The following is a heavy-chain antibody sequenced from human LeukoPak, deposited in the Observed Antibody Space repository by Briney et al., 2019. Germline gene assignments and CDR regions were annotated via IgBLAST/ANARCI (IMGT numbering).Heavy chain of an antibody. D-gene: IGHD2-8*01. CDR1: GLTFSSYG. J-gene: IGHJ5*02. CDR2: IWYDGSNK. V-gene: IGHV3-33*01. Sequence: PGGSLRLSCAASGLTFSSYGMHWVRQAPGKGLEWVAVIWYDGSNKYYADSVKGRFTISRDNAKNSVYLQMNSLRAEDTAMYFCARVMVYAESSADLWGQGTLVTVSS. CDR3: ARVMVYAESSADL.